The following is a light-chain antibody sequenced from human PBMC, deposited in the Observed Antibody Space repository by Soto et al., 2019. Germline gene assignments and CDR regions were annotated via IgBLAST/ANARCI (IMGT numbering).Light chain of an antibody. V-gene: IGLV2-14*01. J-gene: IGLJ3*02. CDR1: SSDVGGYNY. Sequence: QSVLTQPASVSGSPGQSITISCTGTSSDVGGYNYVSWYQQHPGKAHKLMIYEVSHRPSGVSNRFSGSKSGNTASLTISGLEAEDAAYYYCRSYTSSSTPWVFGGGTKLTVL. CDR3: RSYTSSSTPWV. CDR2: EVS.